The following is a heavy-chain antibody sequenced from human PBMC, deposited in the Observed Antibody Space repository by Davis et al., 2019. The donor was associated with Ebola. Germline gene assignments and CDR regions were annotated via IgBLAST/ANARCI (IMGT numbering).Heavy chain of an antibody. V-gene: IGHV3-21*01. Sequence: GESLKISCAASGFTFSSYEMNWVRQAPGKGLEWVSSISSSSSYIYYADSVKGRFTISRDNAKNSLYLQMNSLRAEDTAVYYCARGGGILSLFDYWGQGTLVTVSS. CDR3: ARGGGILSLFDY. J-gene: IGHJ4*02. CDR2: ISSSSSYI. CDR1: GFTFSSYE. D-gene: IGHD2-15*01.